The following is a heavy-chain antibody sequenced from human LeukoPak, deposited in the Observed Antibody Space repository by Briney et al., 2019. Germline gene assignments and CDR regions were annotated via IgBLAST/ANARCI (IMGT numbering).Heavy chain of an antibody. CDR3: ACREFTSPWSDP. CDR2: IYPGDSRT. Sequence: GESLKISCKGSGDPFATYWIGWVRQVPGKGLEWMGVIYPGDSRTRYNPSFQGQVTISADKSIRTAYLHWRSLKASDTAMYYCACREFTSPWSDPWGQGTLVTVSS. J-gene: IGHJ5*02. V-gene: IGHV5-51*01. CDR1: GDPFATYW. D-gene: IGHD2-2*01.